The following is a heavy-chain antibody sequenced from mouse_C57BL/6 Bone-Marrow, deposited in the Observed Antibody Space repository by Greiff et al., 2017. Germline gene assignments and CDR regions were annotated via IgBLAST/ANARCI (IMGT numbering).Heavy chain of an antibody. Sequence: EVKLQQSGPELVKPGASVKISCKASGYTFTDYYMNWVKQSHGKSLEWIGDIIPNNGGTSYNQKSKGKATLTVDKSSSTAYMELRSLTSEDSAVYYCARGWVYGNSAWFAYWGQGTLVTVSA. CDR2: IIPNNGGT. CDR3: ARGWVYGNSAWFAY. V-gene: IGHV1-26*01. D-gene: IGHD2-1*01. CDR1: GYTFTDYY. J-gene: IGHJ3*01.